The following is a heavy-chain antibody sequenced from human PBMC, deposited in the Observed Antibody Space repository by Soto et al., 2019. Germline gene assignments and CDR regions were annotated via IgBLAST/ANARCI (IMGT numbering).Heavy chain of an antibody. Sequence: EVQLLESGGGLVQPGGSLRLSCAASGLTFSSYAMNWVRQAPGKGLEWVSGISGSGISTYYADSVKGRFTISRDNSKNTVYLQMNSLRAEDTAIYYCAKDQVEVVTATGLDYWGQGTLVTVSS. CDR1: GLTFSSYA. CDR2: ISGSGIST. CDR3: AKDQVEVVTATGLDY. V-gene: IGHV3-23*01. D-gene: IGHD2-21*02. J-gene: IGHJ4*02.